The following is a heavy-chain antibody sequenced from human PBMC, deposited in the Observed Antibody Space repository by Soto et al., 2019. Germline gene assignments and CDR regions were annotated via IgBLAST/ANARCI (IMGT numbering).Heavy chain of an antibody. V-gene: IGHV4-39*01. J-gene: IGHJ5*02. D-gene: IGHD2-21*02. CDR2: IYYSGST. Sequence: QLQLQESGPGLVKPSETLSLTCTVSGGSISSSSYFWGWIRQPPGKGLEWIGSIYYSGSTYYNPSLERRVTAFVDTSTNQFSLQLSSVTAADTAVYYCARHPSDFWFDPWGQGPLVTVSS. CDR1: GGSISSSSYF. CDR3: ARHPSDFWFDP.